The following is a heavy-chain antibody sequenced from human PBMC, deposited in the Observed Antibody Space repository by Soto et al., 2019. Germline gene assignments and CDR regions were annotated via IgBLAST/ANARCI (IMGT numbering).Heavy chain of an antibody. CDR3: ARDKYGYGDFDY. Sequence: SETLSLTCTVSGGSISGYYWSWIRQHPGKGLEWIGYIYYSGSTYYNPSLKSRVTISVDTSKNQFSLKLSSVTAADTAVYYCARDKYGYGDFDYWGQGTLVTVSS. D-gene: IGHD4-17*01. V-gene: IGHV4-31*03. CDR1: GGSISGYY. CDR2: IYYSGST. J-gene: IGHJ4*02.